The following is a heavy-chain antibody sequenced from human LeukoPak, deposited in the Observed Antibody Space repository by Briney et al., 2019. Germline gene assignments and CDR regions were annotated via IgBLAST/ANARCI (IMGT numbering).Heavy chain of an antibody. D-gene: IGHD3-3*01. J-gene: IGHJ4*02. Sequence: GGSLRLSCTASGFTFGDYAMSWVRQAPGKGLEWVGFIRSKAYGGTTEYAASVKGRFTISRDDSKSIAYLQINSLKTEDTAVYYCTRDLYDFWSGYLLDYWGQGTLVTVSS. V-gene: IGHV3-49*04. CDR3: TRDLYDFWSGYLLDY. CDR1: GFTFGDYA. CDR2: IRSKAYGGTT.